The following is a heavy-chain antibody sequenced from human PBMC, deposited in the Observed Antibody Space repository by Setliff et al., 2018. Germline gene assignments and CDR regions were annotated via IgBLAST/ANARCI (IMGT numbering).Heavy chain of an antibody. J-gene: IGHJ4*02. CDR3: ARINFYVSSGYYYAPDY. CDR2: INNYSFKT. V-gene: IGHV1-18*01. CDR1: GYTFTNYG. D-gene: IGHD3-22*01. Sequence: RASVKVSCKTSGYTFTNYGITWVRQAPGQGLEWMGWINNYSFKTNYPQKFLGRVTVTTDTSTGTAYMELGSLTSDDTAIYCCARINFYVSSGYYYAPDYWGPGTLVTVSS.